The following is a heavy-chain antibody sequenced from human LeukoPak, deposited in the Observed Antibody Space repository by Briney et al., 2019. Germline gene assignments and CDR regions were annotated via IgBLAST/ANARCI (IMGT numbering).Heavy chain of an antibody. J-gene: IGHJ4*02. Sequence: GGSLRLSCAASGFTFSRYKMNWVRQAPGKGLEWVSYISSSGSTIYYADSVKGRFTISRDNAKNSLYLQMNSLRAEDTAVYYCARDDYSNPLDYWGQGTLVTVSS. D-gene: IGHD4-11*01. CDR2: ISSSGSTI. V-gene: IGHV3-48*03. CDR1: GFTFSRYK. CDR3: ARDDYSNPLDY.